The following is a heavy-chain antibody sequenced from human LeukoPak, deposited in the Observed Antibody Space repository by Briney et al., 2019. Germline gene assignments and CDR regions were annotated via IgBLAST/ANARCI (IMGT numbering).Heavy chain of an antibody. CDR3: ARGVIVVVPAAGGWFDP. J-gene: IGHJ5*02. CDR1: GYTFTGHY. Sequence: ASVKVSCKASGYTFTGHYMHWVRQAPGQGLEWMGWINPNSGGTNYAQKFQGRVTMARDTSISTAYMELSRLRSDDTAVYYCARGVIVVVPAAGGWFDPWGQGTLVTVSS. V-gene: IGHV1-2*02. D-gene: IGHD2-2*01. CDR2: INPNSGGT.